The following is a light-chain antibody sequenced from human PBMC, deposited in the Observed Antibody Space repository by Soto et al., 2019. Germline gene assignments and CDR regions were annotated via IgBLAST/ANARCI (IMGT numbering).Light chain of an antibody. V-gene: IGKV1-39*01. CDR2: AAS. Sequence: DIQMTQSPSSLSASVGDRVTITCRASQSISNYLNWYQQEPGKAPKLLIYAASSLQSGVPSRFSGSGSGTDFTLTISGLQPEDCATYYCQQSYRTPLTFGGGTKVEIK. CDR1: QSISNY. CDR3: QQSYRTPLT. J-gene: IGKJ4*01.